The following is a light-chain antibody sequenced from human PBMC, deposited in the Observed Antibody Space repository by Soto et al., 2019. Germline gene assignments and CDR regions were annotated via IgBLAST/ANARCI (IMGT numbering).Light chain of an antibody. J-gene: IGKJ2*01. Sequence: EIVLTQSPGTLSLSPGERATLSCKASQSVTSRYLAWYQQKPGQAPRLLIYGASSRATGIPDSFSGSGSGTDFTLTISRLEPEDCAVYFCQQYNNSPEYTFGQGTKLEIK. V-gene: IGKV3-20*01. CDR1: QSVTSRY. CDR3: QQYNNSPEYT. CDR2: GAS.